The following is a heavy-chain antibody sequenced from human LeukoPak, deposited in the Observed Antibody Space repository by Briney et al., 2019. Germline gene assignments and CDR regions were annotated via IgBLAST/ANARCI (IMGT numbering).Heavy chain of an antibody. CDR3: ATHDS. V-gene: IGHV4-59*01. J-gene: IGHJ4*02. CDR2: IYYGGST. Sequence: PSETLSLTCTVSGGSISSYYWSWIRQPPGKGLEWIGYIYYGGSTNYNPSLKSRVTISVDTSKNQFSLKLSSVTAADTAVYYCATHDSWGQGTLVTVSS. CDR1: GGSISSYY.